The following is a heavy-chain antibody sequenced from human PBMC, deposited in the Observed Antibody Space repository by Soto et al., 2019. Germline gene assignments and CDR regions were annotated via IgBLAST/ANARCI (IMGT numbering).Heavy chain of an antibody. J-gene: IGHJ6*02. Sequence: GASVKVSCKASGYTCTSYGISWVRQAPGQGLERMGWISAYNGNTNYAQKLQGRVTMTTDTSTSTAYMELRSLRSDDTAVYYCARAGAATILIYYGMDVWGQGTTVTVSS. CDR3: ARAGAATILIYYGMDV. CDR1: GYTCTSYG. V-gene: IGHV1-18*01. CDR2: ISAYNGNT. D-gene: IGHD5-12*01.